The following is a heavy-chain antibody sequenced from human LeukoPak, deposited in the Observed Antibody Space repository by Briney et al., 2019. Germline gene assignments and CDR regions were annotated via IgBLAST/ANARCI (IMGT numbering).Heavy chain of an antibody. Sequence: SETLSLTCAVSGYSISSSYYWGWIRQPPGKGLEWIGSIYYSGSTYYNPSLKRRVTISVDTSKNQFSLKLSSVTAADTAVYYCARRDGGWYHYWGQGTLVTVSS. CDR3: ARRDGGWYHY. J-gene: IGHJ4*02. D-gene: IGHD6-19*01. CDR2: IYYSGST. V-gene: IGHV4-38-2*01. CDR1: GYSISSSYY.